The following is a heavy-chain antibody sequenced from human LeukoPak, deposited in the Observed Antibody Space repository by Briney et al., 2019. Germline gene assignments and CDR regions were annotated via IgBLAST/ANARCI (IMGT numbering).Heavy chain of an antibody. J-gene: IGHJ6*02. V-gene: IGHV4-30-2*01. Sequence: SETLSLTCAVSGGSISSGGYSWSWIRQPPGQGLEWIGYIYHSGSTYYNPSLKSRVTISVDRSKNQFSLKLSSVTAADTAVYYCARGEYYYDSSGYYYYYYGMDVWGQGTTVTVSS. D-gene: IGHD3-22*01. CDR1: GGSISSGGYS. CDR3: ARGEYYYDSSGYYYYYYGMDV. CDR2: IYHSGST.